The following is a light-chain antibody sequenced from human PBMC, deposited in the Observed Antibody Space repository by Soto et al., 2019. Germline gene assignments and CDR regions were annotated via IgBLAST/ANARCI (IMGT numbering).Light chain of an antibody. Sequence: QSVLTQPPSASGTPGQRVTISCSGSSSNIGSNYVYWYQQLPGTAPKLLIYRNNQRPSGVPDRFSGSKSGTSASLAISGLRPEDEGDYYCSAYTARSTLVFGGGTKLTVL. V-gene: IGLV1-47*01. CDR3: SAYTARSTLV. CDR1: SSNIGSNY. J-gene: IGLJ3*02. CDR2: RNN.